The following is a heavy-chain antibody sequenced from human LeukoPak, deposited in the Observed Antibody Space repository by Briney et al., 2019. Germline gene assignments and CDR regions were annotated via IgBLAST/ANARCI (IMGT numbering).Heavy chain of an antibody. D-gene: IGHD6-19*01. CDR3: ASLSGWYSGDYYYYMDV. Sequence: SETLSLTCTVSGGSISSSSYYWGWIRQPPGKGLEWIGSIYYSGSTYYNPSLKSRVTISVDTSKNQFSLKLSSVTAADTAVYYCASLSGWYSGDYYYYMDVWGKGTTVTVSS. CDR1: GGSISSSSYY. V-gene: IGHV4-39*07. J-gene: IGHJ6*03. CDR2: IYYSGST.